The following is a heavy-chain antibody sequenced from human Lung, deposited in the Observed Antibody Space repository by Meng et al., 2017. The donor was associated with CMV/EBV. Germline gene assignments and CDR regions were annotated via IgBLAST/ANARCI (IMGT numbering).Heavy chain of an antibody. CDR3: VRKHLPVFGVGLTGDY. D-gene: IGHD3-3*01. CDR2: IRSQSYGETT. J-gene: IGHJ4*02. CDR1: GFTFADHA. V-gene: IGHV3-49*04. Sequence: GGSXRLXXTAPGFTFADHAITWVRQAPGKGLEWVGFIRSQSYGETTEYAASVKGRFTISRDDSKNIAYLQMNNLTAEDTAVYSCVRKHLPVFGVGLTGDYXGQGXLVTVSS.